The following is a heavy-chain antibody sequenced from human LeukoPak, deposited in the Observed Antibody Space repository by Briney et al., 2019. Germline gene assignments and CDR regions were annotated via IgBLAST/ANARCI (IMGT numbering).Heavy chain of an antibody. D-gene: IGHD6-19*01. CDR2: IYPGDSDT. CDR3: ARRIAVAGTYYYYYYMDV. CDR1: GYSFTSYW. Sequence: GESLKISCKGSGYSFTSYWIGWVRQMPGKGLEWMGIIYPGDSDTSYSPSFQGQVTISADKSISTAYLQWSSLKASDTAMYYCARRIAVAGTYYYYYYMDVWGKGTTVTVSS. J-gene: IGHJ6*03. V-gene: IGHV5-51*01.